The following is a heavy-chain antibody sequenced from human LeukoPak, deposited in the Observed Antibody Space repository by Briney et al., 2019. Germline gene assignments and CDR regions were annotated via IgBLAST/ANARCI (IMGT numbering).Heavy chain of an antibody. CDR3: AAIVVVPAAIDY. V-gene: IGHV4-31*03. J-gene: IGHJ4*02. D-gene: IGHD2-2*01. CDR2: ISYSGST. CDR1: GGSISSDAYC. Sequence: PSQTLSLTCTVPGGSISSDAYCWSWIRQHPGKGLEWIGYISYSGSTYCNPSLKSRVTISVDTSKNQFSLKLSSVTAADTAVYYCAAIVVVPAAIDYWGQGTLVTVSS.